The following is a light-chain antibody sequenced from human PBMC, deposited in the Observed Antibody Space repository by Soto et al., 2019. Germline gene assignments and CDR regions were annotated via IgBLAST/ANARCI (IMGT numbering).Light chain of an antibody. J-gene: IGLJ2*01. CDR3: ATWDDSRSGVV. CDR2: SNN. Sequence: QPVLTQPPSASGTPGQRVTISCSGSNPNIGSNYVYWYQRLPGTAPKLVIYSNNERPSGVPARFSGSKSGTSASLAISGLRSEDEADYYCATWDDSRSGVVFGGGTKLTVL. CDR1: NPNIGSNY. V-gene: IGLV1-47*02.